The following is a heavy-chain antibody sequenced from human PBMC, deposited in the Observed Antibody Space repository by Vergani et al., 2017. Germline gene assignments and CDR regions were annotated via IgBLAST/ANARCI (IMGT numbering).Heavy chain of an antibody. CDR1: GGSMSGYY. V-gene: IGHV4-59*01. CDR2: MYHSGST. D-gene: IGHD3-10*01. CDR3: GRVADIYGLGSRLLDL. J-gene: IGHJ5*02. Sequence: QVRLQESGPGLVKPSETLSLTCSVSGGSMSGYYWIWIRQPPGEELEWIGYMYHSGSTNYNPSLGTPVTISGDTSKSQFSLKLNSVTAADTAVYYCGRVADIYGLGSRLLDLWGQGTLVTVSS.